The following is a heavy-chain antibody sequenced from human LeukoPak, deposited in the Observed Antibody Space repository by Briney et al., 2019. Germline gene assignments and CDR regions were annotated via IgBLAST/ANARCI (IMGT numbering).Heavy chain of an antibody. CDR3: ARSGTSASFDY. CDR2: IWYGGSNK. CDR1: GFTFSSYG. V-gene: IGHV3-33*01. D-gene: IGHD1-7*01. Sequence: PGRSLRLSCAASGFTFSSYGMHWVRQAPGKGLEWVAVIWYGGSNKYYADSVKGRFTISRDNSKNTLYLQMNSLRAEDTAVYYCARSGTSASFDYWGQGTLVTVSS. J-gene: IGHJ4*02.